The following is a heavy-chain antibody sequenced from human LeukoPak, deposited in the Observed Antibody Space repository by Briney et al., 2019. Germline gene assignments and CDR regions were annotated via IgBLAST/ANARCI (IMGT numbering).Heavy chain of an antibody. CDR1: GYTFTGYY. CDR2: INPNSGGT. D-gene: IGHD6-19*01. CDR3: ARARGPIAVAGIRRYYFDY. J-gene: IGHJ4*02. Sequence: ASVKVSCKASGYTFTGYYMHWVRQAPGQGLEWMGWINPNSGGTNYAQKSQGRVTMTRDTSISTAYMELSRLRSDDTAVYYCARARGPIAVAGIRRYYFDYWGQGTLVTVSS. V-gene: IGHV1-2*02.